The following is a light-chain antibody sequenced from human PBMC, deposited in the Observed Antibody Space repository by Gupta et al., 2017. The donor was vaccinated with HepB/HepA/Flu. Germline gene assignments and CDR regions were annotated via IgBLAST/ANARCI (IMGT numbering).Light chain of an antibody. CDR2: KDT. J-gene: IGLJ3*02. Sequence: SYQLAQPPSASVSPVQTARITCSGDALTKEYGYWYQPKPGQAPVLVIYKDTERPSGIPERFSGSSSGTAVTLIISGVQAEDEADYYCQSADSSGFYVVFGGGTKLTVL. CDR3: QSADSSGFYVV. CDR1: ALTKEY. V-gene: IGLV3-25*03.